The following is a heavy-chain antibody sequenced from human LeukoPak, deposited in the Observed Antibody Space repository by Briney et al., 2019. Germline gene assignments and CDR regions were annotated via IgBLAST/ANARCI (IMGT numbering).Heavy chain of an antibody. D-gene: IGHD6-13*01. V-gene: IGHV3-23*01. Sequence: GGSLRLSCAASGFTFSSYAMSWVRQAPGKGLEWVSAISGSGGITNYADSVKGRFTISRDNAKNSLYLQMNSLRAEDTALYYCARAYTSSRHYYYYYMDVWGKGTTVTVSS. J-gene: IGHJ6*03. CDR1: GFTFSSYA. CDR3: ARAYTSSRHYYYYYMDV. CDR2: ISGSGGIT.